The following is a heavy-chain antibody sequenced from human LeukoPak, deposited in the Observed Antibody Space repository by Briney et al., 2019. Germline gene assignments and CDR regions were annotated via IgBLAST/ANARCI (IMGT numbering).Heavy chain of an antibody. CDR3: ARDIWDFGHCGGDCYSFDY. J-gene: IGHJ4*02. V-gene: IGHV3-23*01. Sequence: GGSLRLSCAASGFTFSNFAMNWVRQAPGKGLEWVSTISGSGAGTYYAESVKGRFTISRDNAKNSLYLQMNSLRAEDTAVYYCARDIWDFGHCGGDCYSFDYWGQGTLVTVSS. D-gene: IGHD2-21*01. CDR1: GFTFSNFA. CDR2: ISGSGAGT.